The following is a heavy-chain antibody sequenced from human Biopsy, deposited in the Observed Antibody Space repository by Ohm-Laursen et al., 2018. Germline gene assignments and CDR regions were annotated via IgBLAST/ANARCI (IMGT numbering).Heavy chain of an antibody. D-gene: IGHD1-26*01. CDR1: GGSLCRFF. CDR3: ARVGAGAPSIDYFDY. CDR2: LSYRGRA. V-gene: IGHV4-59*07. J-gene: IGHJ4*02. Sequence: SDTLSLPCPVSGGSLCRFFWRWLRQPPGTGLEWLGSLSYRGRATYNPSLRSRVTISVDRSKNQFSLELRSVTAADTAVYYCARVGAGAPSIDYFDYWGQGALVTVSS.